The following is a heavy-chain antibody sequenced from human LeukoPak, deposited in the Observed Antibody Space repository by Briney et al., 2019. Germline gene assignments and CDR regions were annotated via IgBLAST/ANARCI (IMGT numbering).Heavy chain of an antibody. J-gene: IGHJ5*02. CDR2: IRYDGSNK. CDR1: GFTFSSYG. V-gene: IGHV3-30*02. Sequence: GGSLRLSCAASGFTFSSYGMHWVRQAPGKGLEWVAFIRYDGSNKYYADSVKGRFTISRDNSKNTLYLQMSSPRAEDTAVYYCANPFPGIVPNWFDPWDQGTLVTVSS. CDR3: ANPFPGIVPNWFDP. D-gene: IGHD2-2*01.